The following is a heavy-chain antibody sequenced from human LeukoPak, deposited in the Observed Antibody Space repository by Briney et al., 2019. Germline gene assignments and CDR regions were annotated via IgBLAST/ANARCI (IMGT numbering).Heavy chain of an antibody. CDR3: ARDRGPQWWGSFDY. V-gene: IGHV1-2*04. Sequence: ASVKVSCKASGYTFTDYYIHLVRQVPGQGLEWMGWINPNTGDTNLAQKFQGWVTMTRDTSIGTAYLELSRLTSDDTAVYYCARDRGPQWWGSFDYWGQGTLVTLSS. D-gene: IGHD3-16*01. CDR1: GYTFTDYY. CDR2: INPNTGDT. J-gene: IGHJ4*02.